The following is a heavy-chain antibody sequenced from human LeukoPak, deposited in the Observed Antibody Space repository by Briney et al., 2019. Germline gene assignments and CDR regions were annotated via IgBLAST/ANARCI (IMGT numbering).Heavy chain of an antibody. CDR3: ARVIVNLLFDY. CDR1: GFTFSSYA. J-gene: IGHJ4*02. Sequence: PGGSLRLSCAASGFTFSSYAMHWVRQAPGKGLEWVAVISYDGSNKYYADSVKGRFTISRDNSKNTLYLQMNSLRAEDTAVYYCARVIVNLLFDYWGQGTLVTVSS. D-gene: IGHD1-26*01. CDR2: ISYDGSNK. V-gene: IGHV3-30*14.